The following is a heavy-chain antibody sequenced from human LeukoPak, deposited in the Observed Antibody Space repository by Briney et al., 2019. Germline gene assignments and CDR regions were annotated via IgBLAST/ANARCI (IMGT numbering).Heavy chain of an antibody. Sequence: SETLSLTCAVSGGSITSTTYYWGWIRQPPGKGLEWIGRIHSSGNTYYNPSLESRVTISVDTSKNQFSLKLSSVTAADSAVYYCARRHHDFWRPFDSWGQGTLVTVSS. V-gene: IGHV4-39*01. CDR3: ARRHHDFWRPFDS. D-gene: IGHD3-3*01. CDR2: IHSSGNT. J-gene: IGHJ4*02. CDR1: GGSITSTTYY.